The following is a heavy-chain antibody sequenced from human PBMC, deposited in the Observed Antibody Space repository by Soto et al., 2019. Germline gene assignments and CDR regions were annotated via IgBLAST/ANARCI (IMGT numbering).Heavy chain of an antibody. CDR3: ASLPAAGGYYPRDAFDI. CDR2: IYYSGST. Sequence: PSETLSLTCTVSGGSISSGGYYWSWIRQHPGKGLEWIGYIYYSGSTYYNPSLESRVTISVDTSKNQFSLKLSSVTAADTAVYYCASLPAAGGYYPRDAFDIWGQGTMVTVSS. CDR1: GGSISSGGYY. D-gene: IGHD3-10*01. J-gene: IGHJ3*02. V-gene: IGHV4-31*03.